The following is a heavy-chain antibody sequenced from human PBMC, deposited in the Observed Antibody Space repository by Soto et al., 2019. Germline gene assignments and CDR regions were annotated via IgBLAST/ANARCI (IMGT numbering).Heavy chain of an antibody. CDR2: INQDGGVT. D-gene: IGHD6-19*01. CDR3: ARYYRGSGRYFFDY. V-gene: IGHV3-7*03. CDR1: GFTFISSF. Sequence: SLRLSCVASGFTFISSFMGWIRQAPGKGLEWVANINQDGGVTYYVDSVEGRFTISRDNTKDSLYLQMNSLRGEDTAIYYCARYYRGSGRYFFDYWGQGTPLTVSS. J-gene: IGHJ4*02.